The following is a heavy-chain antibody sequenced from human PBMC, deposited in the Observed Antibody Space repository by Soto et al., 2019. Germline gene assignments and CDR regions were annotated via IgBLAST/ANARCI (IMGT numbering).Heavy chain of an antibody. CDR1: GGTFSSYA. CDR3: AREAIVVVPASDSYYYYGMDV. J-gene: IGHJ6*02. V-gene: IGHV1-69*01. CDR2: IIPIFGTA. D-gene: IGHD2-2*01. Sequence: QVQLVQSGAEVKKPGSSVKVSCKASGGTFSSYAISWVRQAPGQGLEWMGGIIPIFGTANYAQKFQGRVTITADESTSTAYMELSSLRSEDTAVYYCAREAIVVVPASDSYYYYGMDVWGQGTTVTVSS.